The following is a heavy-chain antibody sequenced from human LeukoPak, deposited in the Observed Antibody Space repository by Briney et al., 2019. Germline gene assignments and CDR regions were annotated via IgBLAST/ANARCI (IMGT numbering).Heavy chain of an antibody. J-gene: IGHJ4*02. CDR2: ISAYNGNT. CDR1: GYTFTSYG. D-gene: IGHD2-2*01. V-gene: IGHV1-18*01. Sequence: ASVKVSCKASGYTFTSYGISWVRQAPGQGLEWMGWISAYNGNTNYAQKLQGRVTMTTDTSTSTAYMELRSLRSDDTAVYYCARDSPHTVVVPAAMDYWGQGTLVTVSS. CDR3: ARDSPHTVVVPAAMDY.